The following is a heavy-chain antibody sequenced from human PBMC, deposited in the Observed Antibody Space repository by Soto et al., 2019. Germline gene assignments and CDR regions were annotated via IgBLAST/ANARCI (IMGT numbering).Heavy chain of an antibody. D-gene: IGHD3-3*01. CDR2: ITVNNGNT. Sequence: ASVKVSCKAAGYSFTRYGISWVRQAPGQGLEWMGWITVNNGNTNYAQKFQGRVTMTTDKSTSTAYMELRSLRSDDTAVYYCASSYDSVFDLWGQGRLVTVSA. J-gene: IGHJ5*02. CDR1: GYSFTRYG. CDR3: ASSYDSVFDL. V-gene: IGHV1-18*04.